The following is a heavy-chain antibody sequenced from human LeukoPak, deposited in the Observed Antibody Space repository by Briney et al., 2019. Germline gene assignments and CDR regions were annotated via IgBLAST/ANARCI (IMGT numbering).Heavy chain of an antibody. Sequence: GGSLRLSCAASGFTFYSYGMSWVRQAPGKGLEWVSGISGSGGTTYYAGSVKGRFTITRDNSRNTVYLQMNSLRAEDTAVYYCAKDVKTLDAFDIWGRGTMVAVSS. CDR3: AKDVKTLDAFDI. CDR1: GFTFYSYG. CDR2: ISGSGGTT. V-gene: IGHV3-23*01. J-gene: IGHJ3*02.